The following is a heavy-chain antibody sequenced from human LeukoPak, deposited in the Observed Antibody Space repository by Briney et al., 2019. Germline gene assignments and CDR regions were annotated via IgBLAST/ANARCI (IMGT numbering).Heavy chain of an antibody. Sequence: GSSVKVSCKASGGTFSSYAISWVRQAPGQGLEWMGRIIPIFGTANYAQKFQGRVTITTDESTSTAYMELSSLRSEDTAVYYCASTYGGNSELAFDIWGQGTMVTVSS. CDR2: IIPIFGTA. D-gene: IGHD4-23*01. CDR3: ASTYGGNSELAFDI. J-gene: IGHJ3*02. CDR1: GGTFSSYA. V-gene: IGHV1-69*05.